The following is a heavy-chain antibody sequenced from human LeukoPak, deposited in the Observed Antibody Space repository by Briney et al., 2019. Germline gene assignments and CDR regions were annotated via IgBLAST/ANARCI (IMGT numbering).Heavy chain of an antibody. V-gene: IGHV3-30*02. CDR2: IRYDGSNK. CDR3: AKGAGLLWFGSTVDY. J-gene: IGHJ4*02. D-gene: IGHD3-10*01. Sequence: GGSLRLSCAASGFTFSNSGMHWVRQAPGKGLESPGKGLEWVAFIRYDGSNKYYADSVKGRFTISRDNSKNTLYLQMNSLGAEDTAVYYCAKGAGLLWFGSTVDYWGQGTLVTVSS. CDR1: GFTFSNSG.